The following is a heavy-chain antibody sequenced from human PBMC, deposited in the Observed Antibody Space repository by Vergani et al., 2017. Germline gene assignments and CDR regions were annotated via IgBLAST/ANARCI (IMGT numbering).Heavy chain of an antibody. J-gene: IGHJ3*02. CDR2: FDPQNLDI. CDR3: ASPREPGGATLRFAAFDI. V-gene: IGHV1-24*01. CDR1: GYSLPDLS. D-gene: IGHD2/OR15-2a*01. Sequence: QVQLEQSGAEVKKPGASVQVSCTVSGYSLPDLSLQWVRQAPGQGLEWMGGFDPQNLDINYSQKFQGRVSMTQDSSTDTAYMQLSSLSSEDTGVYFCASPREPGGATLRFAAFDIWGQGTMVIVSS.